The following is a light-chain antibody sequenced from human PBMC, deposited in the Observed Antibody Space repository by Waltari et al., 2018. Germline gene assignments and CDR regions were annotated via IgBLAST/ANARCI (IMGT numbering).Light chain of an antibody. Sequence: SALNQLASVSGSPGQSITISCTGSSRDVGNYKSVSWYQQHPGEAPKLMIYAVSKRPSGVSDRFSGSKSGDMASLTISGLQPEDESEYFCSSYAGSSKGVFGGGTKVTVL. J-gene: IGLJ2*01. CDR3: SSYAGSSKGV. V-gene: IGLV2-23*02. CDR1: SRDVGNYKS. CDR2: AVS.